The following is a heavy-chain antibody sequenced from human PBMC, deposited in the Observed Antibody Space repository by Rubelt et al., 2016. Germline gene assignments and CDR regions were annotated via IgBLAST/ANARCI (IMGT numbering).Heavy chain of an antibody. CDR1: GGSFSGYY. V-gene: IGHV4-34*01. J-gene: IGHJ4*02. CDR2: INHSGST. CDR3: ARFDSSGL. D-gene: IGHD3-22*01. Sequence: QVQLQQWGAGPLKPSETLSLTCAVYGGSFSGYYWSWIRQPPGKGLEWIGEINHSGSTNYNPSLKSRVTISVDTSKNQFSLKLSSVTAADTAVYYCARFDSSGLWGQGTLVTVSS.